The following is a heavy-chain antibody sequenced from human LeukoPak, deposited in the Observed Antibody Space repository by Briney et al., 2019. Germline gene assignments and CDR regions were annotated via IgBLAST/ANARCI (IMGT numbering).Heavy chain of an antibody. J-gene: IGHJ4*02. V-gene: IGHV1-2*02. CDR1: GYMFTGYY. Sequence: ASVKVSCKASGYMFTGYYMHWVRQAPGQGLEWMGWINPNSGGTNYAQKFQGRVTMTRDTSISTAYMELSRLRSDDTAVYYCARELGYCSSTSCPPGYWGQGTLVTVSS. CDR2: INPNSGGT. CDR3: ARELGYCSSTSCPPGY. D-gene: IGHD2-2*01.